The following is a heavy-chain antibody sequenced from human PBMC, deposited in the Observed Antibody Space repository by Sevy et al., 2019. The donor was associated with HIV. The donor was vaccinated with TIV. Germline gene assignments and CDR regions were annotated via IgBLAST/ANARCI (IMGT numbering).Heavy chain of an antibody. CDR2: IYYSGST. J-gene: IGHJ3*02. V-gene: IGHV4-39*01. Sequence: SETLSLTCTVSGGSISSSSYYWGGIRQPPGKGLEWIGSIYYSGSTYYNPSLKSRVTISVDTSKNQFSLKLSSVTAADTAVYYCARRDFHYYDSSGYYSGDAFDIWGQGTMVTVSS. CDR1: GGSISSSSYY. CDR3: ARRDFHYYDSSGYYSGDAFDI. D-gene: IGHD3-22*01.